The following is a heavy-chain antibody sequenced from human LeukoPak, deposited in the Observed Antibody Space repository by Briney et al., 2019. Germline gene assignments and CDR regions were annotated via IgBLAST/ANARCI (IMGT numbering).Heavy chain of an antibody. V-gene: IGHV3-21*01. D-gene: IGHD2-2*02. J-gene: IGHJ5*02. CDR1: GFTFSSYS. Sequence: PGGSLRLSCAASGFTFSSYSMNWVRQAPGKGLEWVSSISSSSSYIYYADSVKGRFTISRDNAKNSLYLQMNSLRAEDTAVSYCSKDQLLYDNWFDPWGQGTLVTVSS. CDR3: SKDQLLYDNWFDP. CDR2: ISSSSSYI.